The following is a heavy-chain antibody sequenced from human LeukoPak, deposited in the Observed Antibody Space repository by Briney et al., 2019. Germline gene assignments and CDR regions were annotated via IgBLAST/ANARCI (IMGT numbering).Heavy chain of an antibody. D-gene: IGHD2-2*01. Sequence: GGSLRLSCKASGFTFSNYAMNWVRQAPGKGLEWVSSITSVSPYKYYADSVKGRFTISRDNAKNSLFLQMNSLRAEDTAIYYCARDPTADDYWGQGTLVTVSS. CDR1: GFTFSNYA. CDR2: ITSVSPYK. CDR3: ARDPTADDY. J-gene: IGHJ4*02. V-gene: IGHV3-21*01.